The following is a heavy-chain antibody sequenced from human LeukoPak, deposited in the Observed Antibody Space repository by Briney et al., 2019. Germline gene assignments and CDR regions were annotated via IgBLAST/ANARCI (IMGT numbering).Heavy chain of an antibody. J-gene: IGHJ4*02. CDR2: IYYSGST. CDR1: VGSISSSGYY. Sequence: SETLTLTCIVSVGSISSSGYYWGWIRQPQGMGLEWIGSIYYSGSTYYNPSLKSRVTTSVDTSKNQFSLNLSSVTAADTAVYYCARVPVVVNTFDYWGQGTLVTVSS. D-gene: IGHD3-22*01. V-gene: IGHV4-39*07. CDR3: ARVPVVVNTFDY.